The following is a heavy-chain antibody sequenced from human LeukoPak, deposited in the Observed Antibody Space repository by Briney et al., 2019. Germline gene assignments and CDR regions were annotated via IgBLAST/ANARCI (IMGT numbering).Heavy chain of an antibody. J-gene: IGHJ4*02. D-gene: IGHD2-2*01. Sequence: ASVKVSCKASGYTFTGYYMHWVRQAPGQGLEWMGWINPNSGGTNYAQKFQGRVTMTRDTSISTAYMELSRLRSDDTAVYYCARGGREGYCSSTSCLNDFDYWGQGTLVTVSS. CDR2: INPNSGGT. CDR3: ARGGREGYCSSTSCLNDFDY. V-gene: IGHV1-2*02. CDR1: GYTFTGYY.